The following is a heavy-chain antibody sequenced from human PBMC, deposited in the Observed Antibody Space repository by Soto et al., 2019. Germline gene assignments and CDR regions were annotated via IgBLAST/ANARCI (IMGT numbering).Heavy chain of an antibody. CDR1: GGTFSSYT. J-gene: IGHJ3*02. D-gene: IGHD4-17*01. Sequence: QVQLVQSGAEVKKPGSSVKVSCKASGGTFSSYTISWVRQAPGQGLEWMGRIIPILGIANYAQKFQGRVTITADKSTSTAYMELSSLRSEDTAVYYCARDVPGATVRAFDIWGQGTMVTVSS. CDR2: IIPILGIA. V-gene: IGHV1-69*08. CDR3: ARDVPGATVRAFDI.